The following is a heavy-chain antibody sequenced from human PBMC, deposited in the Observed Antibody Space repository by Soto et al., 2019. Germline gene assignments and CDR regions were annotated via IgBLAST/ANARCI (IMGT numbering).Heavy chain of an antibody. D-gene: IGHD6-19*01. J-gene: IGHJ4*02. CDR1: GFTFSSSG. Sequence: EVQLLESGGGLVQPGGSLRLSCAASGFTFSSSGMSWVRQAPGKGLEWVSGISSGGGSKYFADSVKGRFTIFRDNSRNTVDLQMNSLRAEDTAVYYCAKGGPVQWLVQVDYWGQGTLVTVSS. CDR3: AKGGPVQWLVQVDY. CDR2: ISSGGGSK. V-gene: IGHV3-23*01.